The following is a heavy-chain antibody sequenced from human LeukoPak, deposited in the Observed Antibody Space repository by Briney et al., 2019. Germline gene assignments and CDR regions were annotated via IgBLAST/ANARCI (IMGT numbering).Heavy chain of an antibody. D-gene: IGHD4-23*01. V-gene: IGHV1-46*01. CDR3: ARDCGNSVSPFDY. Sequence: ASVKVSCKASGYTFTSYYMDWVRQAPGQGLEWMGIINPNGGSTSYAQKFQGRVTMTRDTSTSTVYMELSSLTSEDTAVYYCARDCGNSVSPFDYWGQGTPVTVSS. J-gene: IGHJ4*02. CDR1: GYTFTSYY. CDR2: INPNGGST.